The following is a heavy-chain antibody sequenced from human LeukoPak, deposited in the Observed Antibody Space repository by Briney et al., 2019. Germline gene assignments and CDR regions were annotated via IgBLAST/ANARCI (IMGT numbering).Heavy chain of an antibody. Sequence: SETLSLTCVVYGGSFSGYYWSWIRQPPGKGLEWIGEINHSGSTNYNPSLKSRVTISVDTSKNQFSLKLSSVTAADTAVYYCARARGYSYGLDYWGQGTLVTVSS. D-gene: IGHD5-18*01. CDR2: INHSGST. CDR1: GGSFSGYY. V-gene: IGHV4-34*01. CDR3: ARARGYSYGLDY. J-gene: IGHJ4*02.